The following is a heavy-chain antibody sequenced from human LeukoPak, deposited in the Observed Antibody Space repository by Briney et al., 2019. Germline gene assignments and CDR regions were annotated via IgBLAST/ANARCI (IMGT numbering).Heavy chain of an antibody. CDR1: GFTFSSYA. J-gene: IGHJ4*02. Sequence: GGSLRLSCAASGFTFSSYAMHWVRQAPGKGLEWVAVISYDGSNKYYADPVKGRFTISRDNSKNTLYLQMNSLRAEDTAVYYCARDRYYGSGSYTDPDFYFDYWGQGTLVTVSS. D-gene: IGHD3-10*01. CDR3: ARDRYYGSGSYTDPDFYFDY. V-gene: IGHV3-30-3*01. CDR2: ISYDGSNK.